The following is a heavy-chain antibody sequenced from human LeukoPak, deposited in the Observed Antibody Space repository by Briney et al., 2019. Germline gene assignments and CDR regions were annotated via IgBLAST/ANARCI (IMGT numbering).Heavy chain of an antibody. CDR1: GYTFTDYY. J-gene: IGHJ5*02. CDR3: VRRETQSLQDGQGIASLGDP. Sequence: ASVKVSCKASGYTFTDYYMHWVRQAPGQGLEWMGWINPNSGGTNYAQKFQGRVTMTRDTSISTAYMELSRLRSDDTAVDYCVRRETQSLQDGQGIASLGDPWGQGTLVTVSS. V-gene: IGHV1-2*02. D-gene: IGHD3-10*01. CDR2: INPNSGGT.